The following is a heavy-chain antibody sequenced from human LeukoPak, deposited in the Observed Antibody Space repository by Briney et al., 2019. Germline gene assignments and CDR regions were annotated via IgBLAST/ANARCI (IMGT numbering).Heavy chain of an antibody. CDR3: ATAQGRWELLKGAFDI. CDR1: GGSISSSSYY. Sequence: SETLSLTCTVSGGSISSSSYYWGWIRQPPGKGLEWIGSIYYSGSTYYNPSLKSRVTISVDTSKNQFSLKLSSVTAADTAVYYCATAQGRWELLKGAFDIWGQGTMVTVSS. D-gene: IGHD1-26*01. V-gene: IGHV4-39*07. J-gene: IGHJ3*02. CDR2: IYYSGST.